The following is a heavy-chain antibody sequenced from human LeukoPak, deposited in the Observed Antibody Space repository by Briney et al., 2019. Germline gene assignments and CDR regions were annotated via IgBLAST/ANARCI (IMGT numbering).Heavy chain of an antibody. D-gene: IGHD5-18*01. CDR1: GFTFSSYA. J-gene: IGHJ4*02. V-gene: IGHV3-23*01. CDR2: MSGRGGST. CDR3: ARPAVDTAMVSRFDY. Sequence: GGSLRVSCAASGFTFSSYAMNWVRQAPGKGLEWISVMSGRGGSTDYADSVKGRFIISRDNSKNTLYLQMNSLRAEDTAVYYCARPAVDTAMVSRFDYWGQGTLVTVSS.